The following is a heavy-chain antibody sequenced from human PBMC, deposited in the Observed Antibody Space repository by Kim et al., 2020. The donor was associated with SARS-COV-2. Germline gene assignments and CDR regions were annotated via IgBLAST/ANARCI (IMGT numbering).Heavy chain of an antibody. Sequence: ADSVKGRFTISRDNSKSTLYLQMNNLRAEDMAVYYCAKDRYGSSDYYFDYWGQGTLVTVSS. D-gene: IGHD6-6*01. V-gene: IGHV3-23*01. CDR3: AKDRYGSSDYYFDY. J-gene: IGHJ4*02.